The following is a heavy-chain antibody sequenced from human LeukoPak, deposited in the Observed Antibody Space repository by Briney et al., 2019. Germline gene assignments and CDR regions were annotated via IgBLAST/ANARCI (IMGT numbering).Heavy chain of an antibody. CDR1: GYSFTSYW. Sequence: GESLKISCKGSGYSFTSYWIGWVRQMPGKGLEWKGIIYPGDSDTRYSPSFQGQVTISADKSISTAYLQWSSLKASDTAMYYCARQRAYCGGDCFFEDYWGQGTLVTVSS. D-gene: IGHD2-21*02. CDR2: IYPGDSDT. V-gene: IGHV5-51*01. CDR3: ARQRAYCGGDCFFEDY. J-gene: IGHJ4*02.